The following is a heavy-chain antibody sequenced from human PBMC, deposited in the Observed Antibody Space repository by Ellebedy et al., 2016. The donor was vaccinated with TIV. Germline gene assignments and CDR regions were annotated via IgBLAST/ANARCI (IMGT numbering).Heavy chain of an antibody. CDR3: ARIRKVAATPGSSGPVDY. D-gene: IGHD2-15*01. CDR1: GFSLSNARMG. J-gene: IGHJ4*02. Sequence: SGPTLVKPTQTLTLTCTVSGFSLSNARMGVSWIRQPPGKALEWLAHIFSNDEKSYSTSLKSRLTISKDTSKSQVVLTMTNMDPVDTATYYCARIRKVAATPGSSGPVDYWGQGTLVTVSS. CDR2: IFSNDEK. V-gene: IGHV2-26*01.